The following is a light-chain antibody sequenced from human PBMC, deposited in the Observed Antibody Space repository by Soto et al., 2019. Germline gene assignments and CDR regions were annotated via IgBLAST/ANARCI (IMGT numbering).Light chain of an antibody. V-gene: IGKV3-20*01. CDR1: RSVSSSY. CDR3: QQYGRSPYT. CDR2: GAS. Sequence: EIVLTQSPGTLSLSPGERATLYCRASRSVSSSYLAWYQQKPGQAPRLLIYGASSRATGIPDRFSGSGSGTDFTLTISRLEPEDFAVYHCQQYGRSPYTFGQGTKLEIK. J-gene: IGKJ2*01.